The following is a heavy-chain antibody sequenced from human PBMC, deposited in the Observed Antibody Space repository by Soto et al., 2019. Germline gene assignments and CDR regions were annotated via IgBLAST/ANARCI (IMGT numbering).Heavy chain of an antibody. CDR3: AGALFPDVDIYAMGV. CDR2: IWNDGSNK. CDR1: GFTFRDHA. D-gene: IGHD5-12*01. Sequence: GGSLRLSCAASGFTFRDHAMHWVRQAPGKGREWLAIIWNDGSNKFYAGSVQGRFTISRDNSKNTVYLQMNTLSAEDTAVYYCAGALFPDVDIYAMGVWGQGTTVTVSS. V-gene: IGHV3-33*01. J-gene: IGHJ6*02.